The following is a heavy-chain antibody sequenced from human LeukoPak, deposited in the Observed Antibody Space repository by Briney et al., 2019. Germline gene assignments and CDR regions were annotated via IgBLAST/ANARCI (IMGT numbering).Heavy chain of an antibody. CDR2: ISSSSSYI. CDR3: AREACSGGSCYSGY. Sequence: GGSLRLSCAASGFTFSSYSTNWVRQAPGKGLEWVSSISSSSSYIYYADSVKGRFTISRDNAKNSLYLQMNSLRAEDTAVYYCAREACSGGSCYSGYWGQGTLVTVSS. V-gene: IGHV3-21*01. CDR1: GFTFSSYS. D-gene: IGHD2-15*01. J-gene: IGHJ4*02.